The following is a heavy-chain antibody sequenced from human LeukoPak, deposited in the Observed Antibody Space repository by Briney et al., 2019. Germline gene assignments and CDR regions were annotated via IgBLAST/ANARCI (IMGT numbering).Heavy chain of an antibody. Sequence: GGSLRLSCAASGFTFNIFDMHWVRQAPGKGLDWVAFLKYDGGIKDYADFVKDRFTISRDNSKNTLYLQLNSLRVVDTAVYYCARDRGDKNFDYWGQGTMVTVSS. J-gene: IGHJ4*02. CDR3: ARDRGDKNFDY. D-gene: IGHD2-21*02. CDR2: LKYDGGIK. V-gene: IGHV3-30*02. CDR1: GFTFNIFD.